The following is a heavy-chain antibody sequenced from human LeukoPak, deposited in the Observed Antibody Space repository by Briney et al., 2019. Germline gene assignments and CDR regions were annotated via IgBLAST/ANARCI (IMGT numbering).Heavy chain of an antibody. CDR2: IIPIFGTA. CDR3: ARVGSTMIVGGPLDY. V-gene: IGHV1-69*05. CDR1: GYTFTDYR. J-gene: IGHJ4*02. Sequence: SVKVSCKASGYTFTDYRISWMRQSPGQGREWRGGIIPIFGTANYAQKFQGRVTITTDESKSTAYMELSSLRSEDTAVYYCARVGSTMIVGGPLDYWGQGTLVTVSS. D-gene: IGHD3-22*01.